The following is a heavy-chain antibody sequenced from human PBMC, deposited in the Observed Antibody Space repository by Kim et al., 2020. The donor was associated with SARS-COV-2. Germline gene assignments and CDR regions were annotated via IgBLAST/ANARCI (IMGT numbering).Heavy chain of an antibody. Sequence: GGSLRLSCAASGFTFSSYGMNWVRQAPGKGLEWVAVISYDGSNKYYADSVKGRFTISRDNSKNTLYLQINSLRAEDTAVYYCAKDIEGITMIVVVIPYYYYGMDVWGQGTTVTVSS. CDR1: GFTFSSYG. CDR3: AKDIEGITMIVVVIPYYYYGMDV. D-gene: IGHD3-22*01. V-gene: IGHV3-30*18. CDR2: ISYDGSNK. J-gene: IGHJ6*02.